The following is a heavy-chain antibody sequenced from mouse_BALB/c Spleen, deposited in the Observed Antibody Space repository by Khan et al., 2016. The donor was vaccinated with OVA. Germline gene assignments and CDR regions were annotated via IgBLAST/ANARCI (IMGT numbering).Heavy chain of an antibody. J-gene: IGHJ1*01. V-gene: IGHV2-6-4*01. CDR1: GFSLSRYS. D-gene: IGHD3-3*01. Sequence: QVQLKESGPGLVAPSQSLSITCTVSGFSLSRYSLYWVRQPPGKGLEWLGMIWSGGSTDYNSALKSRLSISKDNSKSQVFLKMNSLQSDDTAMYYGVRNRDGGSYWYFDVWGAGTTVTVSS. CDR3: VRNRDGGSYWYFDV. CDR2: IWSGGST.